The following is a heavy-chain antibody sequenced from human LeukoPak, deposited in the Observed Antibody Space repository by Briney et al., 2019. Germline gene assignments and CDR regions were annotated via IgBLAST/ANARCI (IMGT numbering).Heavy chain of an antibody. CDR3: AKESDSSGLDY. V-gene: IGHV3-30*18. D-gene: IGHD6-19*01. CDR1: GFTFSSYG. Sequence: LRLSCAASGFTFSSYGMHWVRQAPGKGLEWVAVISYDGSNKYYADSVKGRFTISGDNSKNTLYLQMNSLRAEDTAVYYCAKESDSSGLDYWGQGTLVTVSS. J-gene: IGHJ4*02. CDR2: ISYDGSNK.